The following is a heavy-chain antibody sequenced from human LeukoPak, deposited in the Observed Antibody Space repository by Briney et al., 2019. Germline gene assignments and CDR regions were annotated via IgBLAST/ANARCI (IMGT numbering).Heavy chain of an antibody. J-gene: IGHJ3*02. CDR1: GYTFTGYY. CDR3: ARGPLLGYDTNDSGFDI. D-gene: IGHD3-16*01. V-gene: IGHV1-46*04. Sequence: ASVKVSCKASGYTFTGYYMHCVRQAPGQGLEWVGVINPNDGGTISAQKLQDRVTLTRDTSTSTVYVELNSLKPDDTAVYYCARGPLLGYDTNDSGFDIWGQGTLVTVSS. CDR2: INPNDGGT.